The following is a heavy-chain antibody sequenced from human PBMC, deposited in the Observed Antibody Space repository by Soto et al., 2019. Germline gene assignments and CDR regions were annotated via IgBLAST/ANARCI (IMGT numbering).Heavy chain of an antibody. CDR3: AKDEKSGTYLIAY. D-gene: IGHD1-26*01. CDR2: ISYDGSNN. V-gene: IGHV3-30*18. J-gene: IGHJ4*02. CDR1: GFTFSNYG. Sequence: GGSLRLSCAASGFTFSNYGMHWVRQAPGKGLEWVAVISYDGSNNNYADSAKGRFTISRDNSKNTLYLQMNSLRAEDTAVYYCAKDEKSGTYLIAYWGQGTPDTVSS.